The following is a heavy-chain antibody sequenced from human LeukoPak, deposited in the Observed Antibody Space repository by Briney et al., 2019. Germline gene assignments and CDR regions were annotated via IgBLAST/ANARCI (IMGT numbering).Heavy chain of an antibody. CDR1: GFIFSNHA. CDR3: ARGETGTCLGH. V-gene: IGHV3-30*09. D-gene: IGHD1-1*01. CDR2: ISYDAKNK. Sequence: GKSLTLSCAASGFIFSNHAMHWVRQAPGKGLEWVSFISYDAKNKFYVDSVKGRFAISRDNSKNTLQLQMNSLRLEDTAMYDCARGETGTCLGHWGQGILVTVSS. J-gene: IGHJ5*02.